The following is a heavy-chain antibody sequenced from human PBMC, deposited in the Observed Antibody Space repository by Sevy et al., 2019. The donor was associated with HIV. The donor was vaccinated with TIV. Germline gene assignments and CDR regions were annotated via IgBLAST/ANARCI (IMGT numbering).Heavy chain of an antibody. V-gene: IGHV3-23*01. CDR2: ISGSGGGK. Sequence: GGSLRLSCAASGFTFSSFAISWVRQAPGKGLEWVSDISGSGGGKKYADSVKGRFTGSRDNAQNTVFLQMNNLRGEDTGLYYCAKEFYRGSYLEDWGQGTLVTVSS. CDR3: AKEFYRGSYLED. CDR1: GFTFSSFA. D-gene: IGHD3-10*01. J-gene: IGHJ4*02.